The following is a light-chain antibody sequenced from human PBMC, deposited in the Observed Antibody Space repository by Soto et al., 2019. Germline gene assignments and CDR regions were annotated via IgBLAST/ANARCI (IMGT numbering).Light chain of an antibody. V-gene: IGKV1-9*01. CDR3: QQHNSYPYT. CDR1: QDISTF. CDR2: STS. J-gene: IGKJ2*01. Sequence: DIQLIQSPSFLSASVGDRVTITCRASQDISTFLAWYQQKPGKAPQLLIYSTSNLHSGVPSRFSGSGSGTEFTLTVSSLQPEDFATYHCQQHNSYPYTFGQGTNLEIK.